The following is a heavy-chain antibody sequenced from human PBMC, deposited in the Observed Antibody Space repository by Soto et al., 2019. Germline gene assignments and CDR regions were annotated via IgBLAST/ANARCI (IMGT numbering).Heavy chain of an antibody. CDR2: IYYSGST. J-gene: IGHJ4*02. Sequence: PSETLSLTCTVSGGSISSGGYYWSWIRQHPGKGLEWIGYIYYSGSTYYNPSLKSRVTISVDTSKNQFSLKLSSVTAADTAVYYCARSPNRLMVYAIDGFDYWGQGTLVTVSS. CDR3: ARSPNRLMVYAIDGFDY. CDR1: GGSISSGGYY. D-gene: IGHD2-8*01. V-gene: IGHV4-31*03.